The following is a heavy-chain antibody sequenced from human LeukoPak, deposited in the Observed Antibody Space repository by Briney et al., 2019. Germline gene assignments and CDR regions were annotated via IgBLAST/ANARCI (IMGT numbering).Heavy chain of an antibody. J-gene: IGHJ3*02. CDR2: IYYSGST. CDR3: AGGDRERITMIEGAFDI. CDR1: GGSISSGSYY. Sequence: PSQTLSLTCTVSGGSISSGSYYWSWIRQPAGKGLEWIGRIYYSGSTNYNPSLKSRVTISVDTSKNQFSLKLSSVTAADTAVYYCAGGDRERITMIEGAFDIWGQGTMVTVSS. V-gene: IGHV4-61*02. D-gene: IGHD3-22*01.